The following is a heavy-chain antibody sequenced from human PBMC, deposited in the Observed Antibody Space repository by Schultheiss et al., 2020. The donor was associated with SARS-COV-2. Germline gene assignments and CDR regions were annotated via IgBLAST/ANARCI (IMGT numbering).Heavy chain of an antibody. Sequence: SETLSLTCSVSGGSVSSGAYYWSWIRQHPGKGLEWIGYVFYRGGTSYNPSLKSRVTISVDTSKNQFSLKVSSVTAADTAVYYCARVGRLSAFDYWGQGTLVTVSS. J-gene: IGHJ4*02. CDR2: VFYRGGT. CDR3: ARVGRLSAFDY. CDR1: GGSVSSGAYY. D-gene: IGHD1-26*01. V-gene: IGHV4-61*08.